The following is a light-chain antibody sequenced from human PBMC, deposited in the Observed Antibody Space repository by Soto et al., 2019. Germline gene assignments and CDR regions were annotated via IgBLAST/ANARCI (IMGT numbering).Light chain of an antibody. CDR3: QQYGSSPWT. CDR1: QSVRNSY. Sequence: EIVLTQSPGTLALSPGERATLSCRASQSVRNSYLAWYQQKPGQAPRLLIYGASSRATGIPDRFSGSGSGTDFTLTISRLEPEDFAVYYCQQYGSSPWTFGQGTKGDIK. J-gene: IGKJ1*01. V-gene: IGKV3-20*01. CDR2: GAS.